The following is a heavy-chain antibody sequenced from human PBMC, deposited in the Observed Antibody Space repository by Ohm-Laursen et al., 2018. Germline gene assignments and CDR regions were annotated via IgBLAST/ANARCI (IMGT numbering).Heavy chain of an antibody. CDR3: ARGYSASSVLDY. CDR2: IWDDGSNK. J-gene: IGHJ4*02. CDR1: GFSVSSYG. Sequence: SLRLSCAASGFSVSSYGMDWVRQAPGKGLEWVAVIWDDGSNKYYADSVKGRFTIARDDSKNMVYLQMNSLRAEDTAMYYCARGYSASSVLDYWGQGTLVTVSS. D-gene: IGHD6-13*01. V-gene: IGHV3-33*01.